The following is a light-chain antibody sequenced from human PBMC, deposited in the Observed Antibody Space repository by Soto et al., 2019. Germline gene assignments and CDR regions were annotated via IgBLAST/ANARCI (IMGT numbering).Light chain of an antibody. CDR3: QQSYSTPST. Sequence: VMTPSPATLSVSPGARATLSCRASQSVSSNLAWYQQKPGQAPRLLIFGASIRATGLPDRFSGSGSGTDFTLTISRLEPEDFATYYCQQSYSTPSTFGQGTRLDIK. CDR1: QSVSSN. CDR2: GAS. J-gene: IGKJ5*01. V-gene: IGKV3D-15*01.